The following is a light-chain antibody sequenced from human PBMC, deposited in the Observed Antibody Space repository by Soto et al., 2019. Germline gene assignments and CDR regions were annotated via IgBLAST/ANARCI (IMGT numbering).Light chain of an antibody. Sequence: DIQMTQSPSTLSASVVDRVTITCRASQSISSWLAWYQQKPGKAPKLLIYKASSLRSGVPSRFSGSGSGTEFTLTISSLQPDDFATYYCQQYNSYSYTFGQGTKLEIK. J-gene: IGKJ2*01. CDR3: QQYNSYSYT. V-gene: IGKV1-5*03. CDR1: QSISSW. CDR2: KAS.